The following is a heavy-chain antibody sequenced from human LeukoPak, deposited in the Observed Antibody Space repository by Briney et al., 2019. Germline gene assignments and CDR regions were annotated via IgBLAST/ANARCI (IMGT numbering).Heavy chain of an antibody. D-gene: IGHD1-26*01. CDR1: GDTIWSNF. Sequence: GSLRLSCAASGDTIWSNFRGWVRQAPGKGLEWASIIHSDGGTDYVDSARGRFDISRDNAKNSLYLQMNSLRGEDTALYYCARDMAGSFATRGTHGFDIWGLGTRVTVSS. CDR3: ARDMAGSFATRGTHGFDI. CDR2: IHSDGGT. J-gene: IGHJ3*02. V-gene: IGHV3-53*05.